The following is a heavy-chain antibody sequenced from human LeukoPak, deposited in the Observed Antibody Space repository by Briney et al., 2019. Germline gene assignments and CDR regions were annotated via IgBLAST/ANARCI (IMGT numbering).Heavy chain of an antibody. V-gene: IGHV4-4*02. CDR2: IYHSGST. CDR1: GGSISSSNW. D-gene: IGHD4-17*01. CDR3: ARLRPSGVHDYGDENDAFDI. J-gene: IGHJ3*02. Sequence: SETLSLTCAVSGGSISSSNWWSWVRQPPGKGLEWIGEIYHSGSTNYNPSLKSRVTISVDKSKNQFSLKLSSVTAADTAVYYCARLRPSGVHDYGDENDAFDIWGQGTMVTVSS.